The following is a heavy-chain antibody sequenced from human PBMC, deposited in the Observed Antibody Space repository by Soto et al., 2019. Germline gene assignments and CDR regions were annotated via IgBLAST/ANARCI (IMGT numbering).Heavy chain of an antibody. CDR3: AREPSREITQWLPRGWFDP. CDR2: ISSSSSYI. D-gene: IGHD6-19*01. J-gene: IGHJ5*02. CDR1: GFTFSSYS. Sequence: GSLRLSCAASGFTFSSYSMNWVRQAPGKGLEWVSSISSSSSYIYYADSVKGRFTISRDNAKNSLYLQMNSLRAEDTAVYYCAREPSREITQWLPRGWFDPWGQGTLVTVSS. V-gene: IGHV3-21*01.